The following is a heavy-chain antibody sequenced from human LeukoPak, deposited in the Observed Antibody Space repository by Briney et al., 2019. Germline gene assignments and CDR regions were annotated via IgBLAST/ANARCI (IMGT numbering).Heavy chain of an antibody. CDR3: AREASYYYGSGSLFDY. CDR1: GGTFSSYA. V-gene: IGHV1-69*13. CDR2: IIPIFGTA. Sequence: GASVKVSRKASGGTFSSYAISWVRQAPGQGLEWMGGIIPIFGTANYAQKFQGRVTITADESTSTAYMELSSLRSEDTAVYYCAREASYYYGSGSLFDYWGQGTLVTVS. J-gene: IGHJ4*02. D-gene: IGHD3-10*01.